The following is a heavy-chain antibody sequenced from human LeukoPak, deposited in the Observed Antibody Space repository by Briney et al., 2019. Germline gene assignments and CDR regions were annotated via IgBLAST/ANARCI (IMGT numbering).Heavy chain of an antibody. CDR3: AKAPTGGNILHWFDP. J-gene: IGHJ5*02. CDR1: GFTFSSYA. V-gene: IGHV3-23*01. Sequence: PGGSLRLSCAASGFTFSSYAMSWVRQAPGKGLEWVSAISGSGGSTYYADSVKGRFTISRDNSKNTLYLQMNSLRAEDTAVYYCAKAPTGGNILHWFDPWGQGTLVTVSS. D-gene: IGHD3-16*01. CDR2: ISGSGGST.